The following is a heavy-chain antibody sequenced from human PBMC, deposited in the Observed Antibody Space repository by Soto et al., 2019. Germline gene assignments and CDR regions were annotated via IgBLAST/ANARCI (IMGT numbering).Heavy chain of an antibody. CDR3: AKARGSSTPAPGSY. CDR1: GFTFSSYS. CDR2: ISSSSSTI. J-gene: IGHJ4*02. D-gene: IGHD2-2*01. V-gene: IGHV3-48*01. Sequence: GGSLRLSCAASGFTFSSYSMNWVRQAPGKGLEWVSYISSSSSTIYYADSVKGRFTISRDNAKNSLYLQMNSLRAEDTAVYYCAKARGSSTPAPGSYWGQGTLVTVSS.